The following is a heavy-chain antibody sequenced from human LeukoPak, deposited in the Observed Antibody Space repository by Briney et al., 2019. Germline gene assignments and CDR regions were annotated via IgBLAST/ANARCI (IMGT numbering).Heavy chain of an antibody. CDR1: GFTFDDYA. CDR2: INENGDIA. CDR3: AKARWEPNFDY. J-gene: IGHJ4*02. D-gene: IGHD1-26*01. V-gene: IGHV3-43*02. Sequence: PGGSLRLSCAASGFTFDDYAMDSVRQGPGKSLEWVSLINENGDIAYYGDSVRGRFTVSRDNAKNSLYLQMNSLTTEDTALYYCAKARWEPNFDYWGQGTLVTVSS.